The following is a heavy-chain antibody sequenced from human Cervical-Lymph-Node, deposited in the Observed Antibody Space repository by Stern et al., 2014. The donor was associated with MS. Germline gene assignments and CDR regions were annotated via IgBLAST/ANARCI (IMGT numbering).Heavy chain of an antibody. CDR2: IIPIFETA. J-gene: IGHJ4*02. Sequence: VHLVESGAEVKKPGSSMKVSCKASGGTFSSDAIGWVRQAPGQGLEWMGGIIPIFETANYAQKFQGRVTITADQSTKKAYLELSSLTSGDTAMYFCASGTRSSWYFDFWGQGTLVTVST. V-gene: IGHV1-69*01. CDR3: ASGTRSSWYFDF. CDR1: GGTFSSDA. D-gene: IGHD6-13*01.